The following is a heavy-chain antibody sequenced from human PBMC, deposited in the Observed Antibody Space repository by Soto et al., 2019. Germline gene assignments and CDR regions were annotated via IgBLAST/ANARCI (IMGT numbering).Heavy chain of an antibody. CDR2: ISYDGSNK. V-gene: IGHV3-30*18. Sequence: QVQLVESGGGVVQPGRSLRLSCAASGFTFSSYGMHWVRQAPGKGLEWVAVISYDGSNKYYADSVKGRFTISRDNSKNTLYLQMNSLRAEDTAVYYCAKSRYCSSTSCYVGGDFDYWGQGTLVTVSS. CDR1: GFTFSSYG. CDR3: AKSRYCSSTSCYVGGDFDY. D-gene: IGHD2-2*01. J-gene: IGHJ4*02.